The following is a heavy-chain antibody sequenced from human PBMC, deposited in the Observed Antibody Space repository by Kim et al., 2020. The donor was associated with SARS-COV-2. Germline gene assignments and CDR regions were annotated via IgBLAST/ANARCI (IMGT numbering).Heavy chain of an antibody. CDR3: ARTLRPATVTHPLGY. V-gene: IGHV1-69*01. J-gene: IGHJ4*02. Sequence: AQTFQGRVTITADESTSTAYMELSSLRSEDTAVYYCARTLRPATVTHPLGYWGQGTLVTVSS. D-gene: IGHD4-17*01.